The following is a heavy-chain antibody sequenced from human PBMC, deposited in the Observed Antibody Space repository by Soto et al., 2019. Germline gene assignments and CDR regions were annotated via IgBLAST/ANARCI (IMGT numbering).Heavy chain of an antibody. D-gene: IGHD2-15*01. Sequence: ASVKVSCKASGYLFTAYSMHWVRLAPGQRLEWMGVVNPSGGSTKYAQNFQGRVTMTRDTSTTTIYMELSSLRSDDTAIYYCAREENCSGGTCYSEYFHRWGQGTLVTVSS. J-gene: IGHJ1*01. V-gene: IGHV1-46*01. CDR2: VNPSGGST. CDR3: AREENCSGGTCYSEYFHR. CDR1: GYLFTAYS.